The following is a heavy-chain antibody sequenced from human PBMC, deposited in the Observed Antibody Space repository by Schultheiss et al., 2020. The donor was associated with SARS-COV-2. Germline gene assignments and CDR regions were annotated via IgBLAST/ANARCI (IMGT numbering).Heavy chain of an antibody. V-gene: IGHV4-34*01. D-gene: IGHD5-12*01. CDR2: IYHSGST. J-gene: IGHJ6*02. Sequence: SETLSLTCAVYGGSFSSYYWSWIRQPPGKGLEWIGSIYHSGSTYYNQSLKSRVTISVDTSKNQFSLKLSSVTAADTAVYYCARDYWGGYDTYYGMDVWGQGTTVTVSS. CDR1: GGSFSSYY. CDR3: ARDYWGGYDTYYGMDV.